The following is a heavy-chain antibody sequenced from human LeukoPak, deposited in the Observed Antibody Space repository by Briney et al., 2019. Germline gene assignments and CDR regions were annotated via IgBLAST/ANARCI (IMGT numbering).Heavy chain of an antibody. Sequence: PGGSLRLSCAASGFTFSSYSMNWVRQAPGKGLEWVSSISSSSSYIYYADSVKGRFTISRDNAKNSLHLQMNSLRAEDTAVYYCARGPVTMGDYWGQGTLVTVSS. CDR2: ISSSSSYI. D-gene: IGHD4/OR15-4a*01. V-gene: IGHV3-21*01. J-gene: IGHJ4*02. CDR3: ARGPVTMGDY. CDR1: GFTFSSYS.